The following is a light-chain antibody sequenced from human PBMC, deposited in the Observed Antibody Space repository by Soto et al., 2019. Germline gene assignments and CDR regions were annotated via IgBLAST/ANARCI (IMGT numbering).Light chain of an antibody. CDR3: LLNMGGGFWV. J-gene: IGLJ3*02. CDR2: NTN. V-gene: IGLV8-61*01. CDR1: SGSVSPYY. Sequence: QAVVTQEPSLSVSPGGTVTLTCGLSSGSVSPYYPSWYQQTPGQPPRTLIYNTNSRSSGVPHRFSGSILGNKAALTLTGAQAEDESDYYCLLNMGGGFWVFGGGTKVTVL.